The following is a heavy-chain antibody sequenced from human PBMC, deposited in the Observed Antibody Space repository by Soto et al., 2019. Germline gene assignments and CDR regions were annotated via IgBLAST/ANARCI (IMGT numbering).Heavy chain of an antibody. CDR2: SSAYNGNT. CDR3: ARDGDVVGAATAFDI. Sequence: GASVKVSCKASGYTFTSYGISWVRQAPGQGLEWMGWSSAYNGNTNYAQKLQGRVSMTTDTSTSTAYMELRSLRSDDTAVYYCARDGDVVGAATAFDIWGQGTMVTVSS. J-gene: IGHJ3*02. D-gene: IGHD1-26*01. V-gene: IGHV1-18*04. CDR1: GYTFTSYG.